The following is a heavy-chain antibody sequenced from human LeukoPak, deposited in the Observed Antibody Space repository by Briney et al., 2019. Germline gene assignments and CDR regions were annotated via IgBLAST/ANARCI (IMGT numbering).Heavy chain of an antibody. CDR1: GGSISSGSYY. CDR2: IYTSGST. D-gene: IGHD3-10*01. V-gene: IGHV4-61*02. J-gene: IGHJ4*02. Sequence: SGTLSLTCTVSGGSISSGSYYWSWIRQPAGKGLEWIGRIYTSGSTNYNPSLKSRVTISVDTSKNQFSLKLSSVTAADTAVYYCARRGKYGSGSYYDYWGQGTLVTVSS. CDR3: ARRGKYGSGSYYDY.